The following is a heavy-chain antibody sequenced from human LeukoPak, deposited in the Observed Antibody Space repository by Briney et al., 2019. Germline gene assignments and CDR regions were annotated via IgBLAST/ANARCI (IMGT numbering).Heavy chain of an antibody. J-gene: IGHJ4*02. CDR1: GFTFFSYP. CDR2: IKSKIDGGTI. D-gene: IGHD6-25*01. CDR3: TTRRQDGC. Sequence: GGSLRLSCAASGFTFFSYPMNWVRQAPGKGLEWVGRIKSKIDGGTIDYGAPVKGRFTISRDDSRNTLYLQMNSLKTEDTAVYYCTTRRQDGCWGQGTLVTVS. V-gene: IGHV3-15*01.